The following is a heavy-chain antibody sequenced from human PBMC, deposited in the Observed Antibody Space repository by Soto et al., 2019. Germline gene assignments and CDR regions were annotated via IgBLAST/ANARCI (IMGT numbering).Heavy chain of an antibody. CDR1: GFTFSSYA. J-gene: IGHJ5*02. Sequence: EVQLLESGGGLVQPGGSLTLSCAASGFTFSSYAMTWVRQAPGKGLEWVSGFSGGGGVSTYYADSVKGRLTISRDNSMNTLYLQMNRLRAEDTAVYYCAKDAISMVRGVNNWFDPWGQGTLVTVSS. V-gene: IGHV3-23*01. CDR2: FSGGGGVST. D-gene: IGHD3-10*01. CDR3: AKDAISMVRGVNNWFDP.